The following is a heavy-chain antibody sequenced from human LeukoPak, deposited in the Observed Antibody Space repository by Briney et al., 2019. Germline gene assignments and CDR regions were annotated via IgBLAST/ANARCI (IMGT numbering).Heavy chain of an antibody. J-gene: IGHJ6*02. V-gene: IGHV3-74*01. CDR2: INSDGSST. D-gene: IGHD2-15*01. CDR1: GFTLSSYW. Sequence: GGSLRLSCAASGFTLSSYWMHWVRQAPGKGLVWVSRINSDGSSTRYADAVKGRFTISRDNAKNTLYLQMNSLRAEDTAVYYCARELADAYYYYGMDVWGQGTTVTVSS. CDR3: ARELADAYYYYGMDV.